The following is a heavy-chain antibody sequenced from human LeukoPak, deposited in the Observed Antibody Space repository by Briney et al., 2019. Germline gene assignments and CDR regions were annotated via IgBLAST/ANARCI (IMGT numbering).Heavy chain of an antibody. J-gene: IGHJ4*02. CDR3: ARDRDIMITFGGVIVNEYYFDY. CDR2: ISGSGGST. V-gene: IGHV3-23*01. D-gene: IGHD3-16*02. CDR1: GFTFSSYA. Sequence: PGGSLRLSCAASGFTFSSYAMSWVRQAPGKGLEWVSAISGSGGSTYYADSVKGRFTISRDNAKNSLYLQMNSLRAEDTAVYYCARDRDIMITFGGVIVNEYYFDYWGQGTLVTVSS.